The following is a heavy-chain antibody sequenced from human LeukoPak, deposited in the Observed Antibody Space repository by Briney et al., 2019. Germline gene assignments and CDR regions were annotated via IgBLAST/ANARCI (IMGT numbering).Heavy chain of an antibody. CDR2: ISGRGGVT. CDR3: AKAMGRGATGQHGMDV. CDR1: GFTFNSQA. J-gene: IGHJ6*02. Sequence: PGESLRLSCAASGFTFNSQAMTWVRQAPGKGLEGVSGISGRGGVTYYADSVKGRFTISRDNSKNTLYLQMNSLRAEDTAVYYCAKAMGRGATGQHGMDVWGQGTTVTVSS. V-gene: IGHV3-23*01. D-gene: IGHD3-10*01.